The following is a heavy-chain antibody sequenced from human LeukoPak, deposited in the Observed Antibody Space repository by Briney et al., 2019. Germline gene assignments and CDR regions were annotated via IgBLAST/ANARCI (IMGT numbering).Heavy chain of an antibody. V-gene: IGHV3-23*01. D-gene: IGHD3/OR15-3a*01. J-gene: IGHJ3*01. CDR2: ISDRGDST. Sequence: GSLRLSCAASGLNLTTYAMGWVRQAPGKGLEWVSVISDRGDSTYYGDSVKGRFTISRDSSKNTLYLQMNSLGGEDTALYYCAKGRWGLTINNFDLWGQGTMVTVSS. CDR3: AKGRWGLTINNFDL. CDR1: GLNLTTYA.